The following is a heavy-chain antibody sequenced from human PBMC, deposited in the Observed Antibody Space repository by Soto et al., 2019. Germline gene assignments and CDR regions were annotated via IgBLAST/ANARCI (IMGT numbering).Heavy chain of an antibody. D-gene: IGHD3-3*01. CDR2: IIPIFGTA. CDR3: ARAGEREGFWSGYYYSN. V-gene: IGHV1-69*12. J-gene: IGHJ4*02. Sequence: QVQLVQSGAEVKKPGSSVKVSCKASGGTFSSYAISWVRQAPGQGLEWMGGIIPIFGTANYAQKFQGRVTITADESTSTAYMELSSLRSEDTAVYYCARAGEREGFWSGYYYSNWGQGTLVTVSS. CDR1: GGTFSSYA.